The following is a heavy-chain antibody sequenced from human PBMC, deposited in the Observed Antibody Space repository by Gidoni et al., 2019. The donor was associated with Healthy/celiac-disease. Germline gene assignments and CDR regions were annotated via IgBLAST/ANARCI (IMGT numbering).Heavy chain of an antibody. D-gene: IGHD2-21*01. Sequence: VPLGHAGAEVKKPGSSVKVSCKASGATFSSYAISWVRQAPGQGLEWMGGIIPIFGPANYAQKCQGRVTITADESTSTAYMELSSLRSEDTAVYYCARKGGDIVVDGYYYGMDVWGQGTTVTVSS. V-gene: IGHV1-69*01. CDR3: ARKGGDIVVDGYYYGMDV. J-gene: IGHJ6*02. CDR2: IIPIFGPA. CDR1: GATFSSYA.